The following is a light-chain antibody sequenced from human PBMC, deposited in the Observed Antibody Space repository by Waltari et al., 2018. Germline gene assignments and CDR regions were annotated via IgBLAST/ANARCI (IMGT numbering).Light chain of an antibody. CDR3: MQSTKDPRT. J-gene: IGKJ1*01. Sequence: EIVMTQTPVSLPVTPGEPASISCQSSESLLHSNGNTYLHCYLQKPGQSPWLLIYKVTNRESGVPDRFSGSGSGTDFTLKISRVEPEDVGTYYCMQSTKDPRTFGQGTKVEIK. CDR2: KVT. CDR1: ESLLHSNGNTY. V-gene: IGKV2D-29*02.